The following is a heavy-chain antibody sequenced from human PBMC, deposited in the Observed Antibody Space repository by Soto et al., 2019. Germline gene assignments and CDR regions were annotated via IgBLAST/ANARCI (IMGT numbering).Heavy chain of an antibody. Sequence: VASVNVSCKASGYSFTGYSMHWVRQAPGQGLEWMGWISAYNGNTNYAQKLQGRVTMTTDTSTSTAYMELRSLRSDDTAVYYCAREIFFDYWGKGTLVTVS. CDR1: GYSFTGYS. D-gene: IGHD3-9*01. J-gene: IGHJ4*02. CDR2: ISAYNGNT. CDR3: AREIFFDY. V-gene: IGHV1-18*04.